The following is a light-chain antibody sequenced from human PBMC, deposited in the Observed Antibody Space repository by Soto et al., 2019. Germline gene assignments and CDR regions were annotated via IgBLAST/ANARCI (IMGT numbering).Light chain of an antibody. CDR1: QSISSY. CDR3: QQSYSTPIT. J-gene: IGKJ5*01. Sequence: DIQMTQSPSSLSASVGDRVTITCRASQSISSYLNWYQQKPGKAPKLLIYAASSLQSGVPSRFSGSGSGTDFTLTISSVQPEDFATYYCQQSYSTPITFGQGTRLENK. CDR2: AAS. V-gene: IGKV1-39*01.